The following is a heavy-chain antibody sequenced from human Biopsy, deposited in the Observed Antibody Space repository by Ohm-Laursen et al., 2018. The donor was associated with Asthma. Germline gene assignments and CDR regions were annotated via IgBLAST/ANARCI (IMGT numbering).Heavy chain of an antibody. CDR1: GGTFNTYV. CDR2: INSVFGTT. V-gene: IGHV1-69*13. J-gene: IGHJ4*02. D-gene: IGHD2-2*01. Sequence: SVKVSCKSLGGTFNTYVIGWVRQAPGQWLEWMGGINSVFGTTTYPQKFQDKVTITADDSTSTVYMELSSLRSEDTAVYYCARKAGSCISRTCYSLDFWGQGTLVTVSS. CDR3: ARKAGSCISRTCYSLDF.